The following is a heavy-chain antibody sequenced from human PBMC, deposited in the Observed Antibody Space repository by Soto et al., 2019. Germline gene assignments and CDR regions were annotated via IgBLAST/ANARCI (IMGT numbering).Heavy chain of an antibody. V-gene: IGHV1-69*02. CDR2: IIPILGIA. CDR1: GGTFSSYT. CDR3: ARALVVVAINAFDI. Sequence: ASVKVSCTASGGTFSSYTISWVRQAPGQGLEWMGRIIPILGIANYAQKFQGRVTITADKSTSTAYMELSSLRSEDTAVYYCARALVVVAINAFDIWGQGTMVTVSS. J-gene: IGHJ3*02. D-gene: IGHD2-15*01.